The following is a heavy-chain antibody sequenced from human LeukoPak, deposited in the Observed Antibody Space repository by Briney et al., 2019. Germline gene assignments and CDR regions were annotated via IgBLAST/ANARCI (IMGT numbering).Heavy chain of an antibody. V-gene: IGHV3-74*01. CDR3: ARRGVPTATFYGMDV. J-gene: IGHJ6*02. CDR2: INSDGSSI. CDR1: GFTFSSYW. D-gene: IGHD2-2*01. Sequence: GGSLRLSCAASGFTFSSYWMHWVRQAPGKGLVLVSRINSDGSSISYADSVKGRFTISRDNAKNTLYLQMNSLRAEDTAVYYCARRGVPTATFYGMDVWGQRTTVTVSS.